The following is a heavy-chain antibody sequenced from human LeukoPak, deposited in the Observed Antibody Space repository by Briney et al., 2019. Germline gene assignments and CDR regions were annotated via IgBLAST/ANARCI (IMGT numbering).Heavy chain of an antibody. V-gene: IGHV4-38-2*01. J-gene: IGHJ4*02. CDR3: ARDKDDYVWGTYRW. CDR2: IYHTGST. CDR1: GYSISSGYY. D-gene: IGHD3-16*02. Sequence: PSETLSLTCAVSGYSISSGYYWGWVRQAPGKGLGWIGSIYHTGSTDYNPSLKSRLTISVDMSKNQFSLNLRSVTAADTAAYYCARDKDDYVWGTYRWWGQGMLVTVSS.